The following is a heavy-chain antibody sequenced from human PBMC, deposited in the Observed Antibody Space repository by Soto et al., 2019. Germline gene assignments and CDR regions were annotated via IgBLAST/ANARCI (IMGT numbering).Heavy chain of an antibody. CDR1: GGSISSSSYY. D-gene: IGHD6-13*01. Sequence: SETLSLTCTVSGGSISSSSYYWGWIRQPPGKGLEWIGSIYYSGSTYYNPSLKSRVTISVDTSKNQFSLKLSSVTAADTAVYYCARYIAASGTYYLDFWGQGTLVTSPQ. J-gene: IGHJ4*02. CDR3: ARYIAASGTYYLDF. CDR2: IYYSGST. V-gene: IGHV4-39*01.